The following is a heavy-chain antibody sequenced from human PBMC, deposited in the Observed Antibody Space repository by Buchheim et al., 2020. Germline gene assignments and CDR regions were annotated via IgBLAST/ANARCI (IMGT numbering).Heavy chain of an antibody. D-gene: IGHD5-24*01. Sequence: QVQLQESGPGLVKPSETLSLTCTVSGGSISSSSYYWGWIRQPPGKGLEWIGSIYYSGSTYYNPSLKSRVTISVDTSKNQFSLKLSSVTAADTAVYYCARHSEMATKSDRGAYFDYWGQGTL. CDR3: ARHSEMATKSDRGAYFDY. CDR2: IYYSGST. CDR1: GGSISSSSYY. J-gene: IGHJ4*02. V-gene: IGHV4-39*01.